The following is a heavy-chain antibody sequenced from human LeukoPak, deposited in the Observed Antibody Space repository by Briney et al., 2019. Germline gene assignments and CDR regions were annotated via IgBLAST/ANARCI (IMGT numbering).Heavy chain of an antibody. CDR3: ARWGILAAAGTGDDAFDI. Sequence: PGGSLRLSCAASGFTFSSYWMSWVRQAPGKGLEWVANIKQDGSEKYYVDSVKGRFTISRDNAKNSLYLQMNSLRAEDTAVYYCARWGILAAAGTGDDAFDIWGQGTMVTVSS. CDR2: IKQDGSEK. D-gene: IGHD6-13*01. V-gene: IGHV3-7*01. CDR1: GFTFSSYW. J-gene: IGHJ3*02.